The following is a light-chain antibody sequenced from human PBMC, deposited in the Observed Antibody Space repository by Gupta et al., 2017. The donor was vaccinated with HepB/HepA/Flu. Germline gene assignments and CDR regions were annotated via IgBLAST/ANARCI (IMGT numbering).Light chain of an antibody. Sequence: QSVLTQPPSATGTPGQRVTISSSGSSSNIGGNTVNWYQQLPGTAPKLLIYSNNQRPSGVPARFSGSKSGTSAALAIXGXQAEDEXDYFCAAWDDSLNGWVFGGGTKLTVL. V-gene: IGLV1-44*01. CDR1: SSNIGGNT. CDR2: SNN. CDR3: AAWDDSLNGWV. J-gene: IGLJ3*02.